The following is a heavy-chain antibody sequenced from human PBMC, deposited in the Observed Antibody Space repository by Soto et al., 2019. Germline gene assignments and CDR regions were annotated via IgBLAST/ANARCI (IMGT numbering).Heavy chain of an antibody. CDR2: IYYSGST. D-gene: IGHD5-12*01. J-gene: IGHJ5*02. CDR1: GGSISTGDYY. V-gene: IGHV4-30-4*01. Sequence: SETLSLTCTVSGGSISTGDYYWSWIRQPPGKGLEWIGYIYYSGSTYYNPSLKSRVTISVDTSKNQFSLKLSSVTAADTAVYYCARSHRGYSYLPWFDTWGQGTLVTVSS. CDR3: ARSHRGYSYLPWFDT.